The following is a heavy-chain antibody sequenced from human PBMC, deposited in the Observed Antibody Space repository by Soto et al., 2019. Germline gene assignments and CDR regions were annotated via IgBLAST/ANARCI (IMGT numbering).Heavy chain of an antibody. CDR1: GDSISSSY. CDR3: ASLTHYYSADAFDY. J-gene: IGHJ4*02. D-gene: IGHD2-21*01. Sequence: PSETLSLTCTVSGDSISSSYWSWIRQSPGKGLEWIGSIFYSGNTFYNPSLKGRLTISVDTSMNQFYLKLTSVTAADTAVYYCASLTHYYSADAFDYWGPGTLVTVSS. CDR2: IFYSGNT. V-gene: IGHV4-59*05.